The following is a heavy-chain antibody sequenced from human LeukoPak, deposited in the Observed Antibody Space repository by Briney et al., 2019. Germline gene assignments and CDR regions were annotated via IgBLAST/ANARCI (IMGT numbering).Heavy chain of an antibody. CDR3: ASLSSSWYPGSFYGMDV. CDR1: GFTVSSNY. J-gene: IGHJ6*02. Sequence: GGSLRLSCAASGFTVSSNYMSWVRQAPGKGLEWVSVIYSGGSTYYADSVKGRFTISRDNSKNTLYLQMNSLRAEDTAVYYCASLSSSWYPGSFYGMDVWGQGTTVTVSS. V-gene: IGHV3-53*05. D-gene: IGHD6-13*01. CDR2: IYSGGST.